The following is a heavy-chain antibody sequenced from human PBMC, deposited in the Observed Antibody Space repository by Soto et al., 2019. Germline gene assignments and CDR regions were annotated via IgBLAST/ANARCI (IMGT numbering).Heavy chain of an antibody. CDR1: GFTFSSYW. D-gene: IGHD6-13*01. CDR3: ARGWHSSSWYAWNGMDV. CDR2: IKQDGSEK. J-gene: IGHJ6*02. V-gene: IGHV3-7*01. Sequence: PVGSLRLSCAASGFTFSSYWMSWVRQAPGKGLGWVANIKQDGSEKYYVDSVKGRFTISRDNAKNSLYLQMNSLRAEDTAVYYCARGWHSSSWYAWNGMDVWGQGTTVTVSS.